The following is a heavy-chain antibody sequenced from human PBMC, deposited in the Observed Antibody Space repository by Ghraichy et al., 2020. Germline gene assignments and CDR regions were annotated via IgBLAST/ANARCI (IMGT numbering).Heavy chain of an antibody. Sequence: SETLSLTCTVSGGSISSYYWSWIRQPPGMGLEWIGYIYYSGNTNYNPSLKSRVAISRDTSKTQFSPRLTSVTAADTAVYYCARGLYGSNWYAVDFWGQGTLVTVSS. CDR1: GGSISSYY. V-gene: IGHV4-59*01. J-gene: IGHJ4*02. CDR2: IYYSGNT. D-gene: IGHD6-13*01. CDR3: ARGLYGSNWYAVDF.